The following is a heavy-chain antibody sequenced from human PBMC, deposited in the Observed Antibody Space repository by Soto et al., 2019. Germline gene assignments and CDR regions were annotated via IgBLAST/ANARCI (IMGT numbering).Heavy chain of an antibody. CDR1: GFTFSDYA. V-gene: IGHV3-23*01. CDR2: ISATGGST. J-gene: IGHJ3*01. Sequence: EVRLLESGGGLVQPGGSVRLSCAASGFTFSDYALSWVRQAPGKGLEWISVISATGGSTYYADSVKGRFTISRDDSNNTVSLQMNTLRAEDSAVYYCATWHEREHAFDVWGQGTTVTISS. D-gene: IGHD1-1*01. CDR3: ATWHEREHAFDV.